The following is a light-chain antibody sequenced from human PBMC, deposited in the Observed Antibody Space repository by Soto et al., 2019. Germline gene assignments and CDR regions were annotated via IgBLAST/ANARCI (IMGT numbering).Light chain of an antibody. CDR2: EVI. V-gene: IGLV2-14*01. CDR3: SAYTTSKSWV. J-gene: IGLJ3*02. Sequence: QSALTQPASVSGSPGQSITISCTGTSGDIGAYKYVSWYQQHPGNAPKLIIYEVINRPSGVSHRFSGSKSGNTASLTISGLQEEDEADYYCSAYTTSKSWVFGGGTKLTVL. CDR1: SGDIGAYKY.